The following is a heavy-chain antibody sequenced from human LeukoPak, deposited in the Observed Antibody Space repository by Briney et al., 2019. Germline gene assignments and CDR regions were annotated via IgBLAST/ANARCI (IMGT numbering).Heavy chain of an antibody. V-gene: IGHV4-59*01. Sequence: SETLSLTCTVSGGSISSYYWSWIRQPPGKGLEWIGYIYYSGSTNYNPSLKSRVTISVDTSKNQFSLKLSSVTAADTAVYYCARYYYRSGSYYHFDYWGQGTLVTVSS. J-gene: IGHJ4*02. CDR1: GGSISSYY. CDR3: ARYYYRSGSYYHFDY. CDR2: IYYSGST. D-gene: IGHD3-10*01.